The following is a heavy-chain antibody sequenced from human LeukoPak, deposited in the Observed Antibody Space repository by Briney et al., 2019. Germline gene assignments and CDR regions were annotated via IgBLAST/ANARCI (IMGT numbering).Heavy chain of an antibody. CDR3: AKGRYSSSGYFDY. CDR2: LSGSGYNT. CDR1: GFTFSSHA. Sequence: GGSLRLSCAASGFTFSSHALSWVRQAPGKGLEWVPSLSGSGYNTYYADSVKGRFTISRDNSKNTVYLQMNSLRAEDTAVYYCAKGRYSSSGYFDYWGQGTLVTVSS. D-gene: IGHD6-13*01. J-gene: IGHJ4*02. V-gene: IGHV3-23*01.